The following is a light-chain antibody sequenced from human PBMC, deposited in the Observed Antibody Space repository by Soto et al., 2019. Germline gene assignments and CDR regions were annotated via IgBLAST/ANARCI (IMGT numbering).Light chain of an antibody. CDR3: GTWDSSLNGGV. V-gene: IGLV1-51*02. CDR2: EDN. J-gene: IGLJ3*02. Sequence: QSVLTQPPSVSAAPGQKVTISCSGSSSNIGNNYVSWYQQLPGTAPKLLIYEDNKRPSGIPDRFSGSKSGTSGTLGITGLQTGDEADYYCGTWDSSLNGGVFGGGIKLTVL. CDR1: SSNIGNNY.